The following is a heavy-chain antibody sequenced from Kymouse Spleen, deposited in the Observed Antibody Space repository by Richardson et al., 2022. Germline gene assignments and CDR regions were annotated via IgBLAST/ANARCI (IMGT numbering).Heavy chain of an antibody. CDR2: ISGSGGST. CDR3: ASKYGSGSPYYYYGMDV. Sequence: EVQLVESGGGLVQPGGSLRLSCAASGFTFSSYAMSWVRQAPGKGLEWVSAISGSGGSTYYADSVKGRFTISRDNSKNTLYLQMNSLRAEDTAVYYCASKYGSGSPYYYYGMDVWGQGTTVTVSS. J-gene: IGHJ6*02. D-gene: IGHD3-10*01. V-gene: IGHV3-23*04. CDR1: GFTFSSYA.